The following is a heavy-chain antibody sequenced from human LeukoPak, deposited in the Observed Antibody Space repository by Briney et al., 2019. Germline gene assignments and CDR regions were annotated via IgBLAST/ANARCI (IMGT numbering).Heavy chain of an antibody. CDR1: GFTFSSYS. V-gene: IGHV3-21*01. Sequence: GGSLRLPCAASGFTFSSYSMNGVRQAPGKGLECVSSISSSSSYIYYADSVKGRFTISRDNAKNSLYLQMNSLRAEDTAVYYCARDGGLSTMVRGVIINPFDYWGQGTLVTVSS. J-gene: IGHJ4*02. CDR3: ARDGGLSTMVRGVIINPFDY. D-gene: IGHD3-10*01. CDR2: ISSSSSYI.